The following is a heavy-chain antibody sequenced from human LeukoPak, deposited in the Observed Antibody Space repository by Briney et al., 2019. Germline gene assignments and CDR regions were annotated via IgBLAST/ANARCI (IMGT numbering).Heavy chain of an antibody. CDR1: GGTISRDY. V-gene: IGHV4-59*01. Sequence: SETLSLTCTVSGGTISRDYWSWIRQPPGKGREWIAYIDYSWSTNYNPSLKSRLTISLDASKKQFSLTLSSVNAADTAVYYCARDRRRDLLHAFDIWGQGTMVTVS. CDR3: ARDRRRDLLHAFDI. J-gene: IGHJ3*02. CDR2: IDYSWST. D-gene: IGHD1-26*01.